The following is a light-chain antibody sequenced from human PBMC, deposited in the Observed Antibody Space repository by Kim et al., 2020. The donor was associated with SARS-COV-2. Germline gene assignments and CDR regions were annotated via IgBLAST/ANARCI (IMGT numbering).Light chain of an antibody. V-gene: IGLV3-19*01. J-gene: IGLJ2*01. CDR1: SLRNYY. CDR3: NSRDSGGYVI. Sequence: SSELTQDPAVSVALGQTVRITCQGDSLRNYYGSWYQQKTGQAPILVISGNNNRPSGIPDRFSGSYSGNTASLTIAGAQAEDEADYYCNSRDSGGYVIFGGGTQLTVL. CDR2: GNN.